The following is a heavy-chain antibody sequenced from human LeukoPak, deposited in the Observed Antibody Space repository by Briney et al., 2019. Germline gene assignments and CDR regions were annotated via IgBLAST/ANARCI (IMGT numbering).Heavy chain of an antibody. Sequence: SETLSLTCAVYGGSFSGYYWSWLRQPPRKGLEWIGEIDHSGSTNYNPPLKSRVTILIDTHENQFSLRLRSVTAADTAVYYCASYYGGNSVFDYWGQGTLVTVSS. D-gene: IGHD4-23*01. V-gene: IGHV4-34*01. J-gene: IGHJ4*02. CDR1: GGSFSGYY. CDR3: ASYYGGNSVFDY. CDR2: IDHSGST.